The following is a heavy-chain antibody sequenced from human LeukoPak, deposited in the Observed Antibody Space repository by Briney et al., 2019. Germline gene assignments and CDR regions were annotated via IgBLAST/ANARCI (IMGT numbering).Heavy chain of an antibody. V-gene: IGHV1-24*01. D-gene: IGHD5-12*01. CDR2: FDPEDGET. CDR3: ATDRLVATISGFDP. Sequence: ASVKVSCKASGYTFTGYYMHWVRQAPGKGLEWMGGFDPEDGETIYAQKFQGRVTMTEDTSTDTAYMELSSLRSEDTAVYYCATDRLVATISGFDPWGQGTLVTVSS. J-gene: IGHJ5*02. CDR1: GYTFTGYY.